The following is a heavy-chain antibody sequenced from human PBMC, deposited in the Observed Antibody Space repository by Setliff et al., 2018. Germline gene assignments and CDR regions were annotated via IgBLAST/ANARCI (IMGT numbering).Heavy chain of an antibody. J-gene: IGHJ5*02. CDR3: ARDVYDFRTGQADP. D-gene: IGHD3-3*01. CDR1: GFSFRSYW. Sequence: GGSLRLSCAASGFSFRSYWMAWVRQAPGKGLEWVANTKEDVSEKHYVDSVKGRFTISRANAENLVYLQMNSLRTEDTGVYYCARDVYDFRTGQADPWGQGTLVTVSS. CDR2: TKEDVSEK. V-gene: IGHV3-7*01.